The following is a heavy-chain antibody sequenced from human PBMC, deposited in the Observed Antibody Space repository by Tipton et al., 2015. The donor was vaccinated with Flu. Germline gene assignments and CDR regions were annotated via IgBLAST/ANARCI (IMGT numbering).Heavy chain of an antibody. Sequence: TLSLTCTVSGGSISSSNYYWGWIRQPPGKGLEWIGSMYSSGTTYYNPSLKSRVAISLDTSKNQFSLRLSSVTAADTAVYYCAREKDSRGSEYFQQWGQGTLVTVSS. CDR3: AREKDSRGSEYFQQ. D-gene: IGHD3-22*01. J-gene: IGHJ1*01. CDR1: GGSISSSNYY. CDR2: MYSSGTT. V-gene: IGHV4-39*07.